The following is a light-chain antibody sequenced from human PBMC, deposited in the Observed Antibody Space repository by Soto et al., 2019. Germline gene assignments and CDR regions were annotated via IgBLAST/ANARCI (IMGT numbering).Light chain of an antibody. J-gene: IGLJ2*01. CDR1: SGSIGSNS. V-gene: IGLV6-57*04. Sequence: LTQPHSVSESPGKTVTISCTRSSGSIGSNSVQWYQQRPGSAPSIVIYEDDQRPSGVPNRFAGSIDRSSNSASLTISGLQTEDEADYYCQSYDTNTVLFGGGTKLTVL. CDR2: EDD. CDR3: QSYDTNTVL.